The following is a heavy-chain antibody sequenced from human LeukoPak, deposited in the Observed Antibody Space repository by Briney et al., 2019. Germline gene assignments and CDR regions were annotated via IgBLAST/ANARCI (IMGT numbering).Heavy chain of an antibody. CDR3: ARGEGYCTSTSCYALNDY. CDR1: GFTFTSSA. Sequence: GTSVKVSCKASGFTFTSSAMQWVRQARGQRLEWRGWIVVGSGNTNYAQKFQERVTITRDMSTSTAYMELSSLRSEDTAVYYCARGEGYCTSTSCYALNDYWGQGTLVTVSS. V-gene: IGHV1-58*02. D-gene: IGHD2-2*01. CDR2: IVVGSGNT. J-gene: IGHJ4*02.